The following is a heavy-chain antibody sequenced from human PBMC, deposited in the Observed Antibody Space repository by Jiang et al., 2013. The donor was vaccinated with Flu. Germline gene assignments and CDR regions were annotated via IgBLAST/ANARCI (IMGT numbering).Heavy chain of an antibody. CDR1: GGSMTVNH. J-gene: IGHJ6*02. CDR3: ARHLAMDI. Sequence: LLKPSETLSLTCTVSGGSMTVNHWSWIRQPPGKGLQWIGSISYSGSPMYNPSLQSRVTISIDTSNNQFFLDLSSVTAADTAIYYCARHLAMDIWGQGNHGHRLL. CDR2: ISYSGSP. D-gene: IGHD3-3*02. V-gene: IGHV4-59*08.